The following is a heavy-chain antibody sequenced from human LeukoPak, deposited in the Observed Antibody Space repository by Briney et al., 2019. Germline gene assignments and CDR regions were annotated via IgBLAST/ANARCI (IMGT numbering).Heavy chain of an antibody. CDR3: ARDRFWSCDY. CDR1: GFTFSSYA. D-gene: IGHD3-3*01. CDR2: ISYDGSNK. V-gene: IGHV3-30-3*01. J-gene: IGHJ4*02. Sequence: GGSLRLSCAASGFTFSSYAMHWVRQAPGKGLERVAVISYDGSNKYYADSVKGRFTISRDNSKNTLYLQMNSLRAEDTAVYYCARDRFWSCDYWGQGTLVTVSS.